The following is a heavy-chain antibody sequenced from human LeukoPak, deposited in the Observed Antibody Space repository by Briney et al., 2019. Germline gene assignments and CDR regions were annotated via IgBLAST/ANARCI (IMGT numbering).Heavy chain of an antibody. Sequence: GGSLRLSCAASGFTFSSYWMSWVRQAPGKGLEWVANIKQDGSEKYYVDSVKGRFTISRDNAKNSLYLQMNSLRAEDTAVYYCARGSSGWYLGYYFDYWGQGTLVTVSS. V-gene: IGHV3-7*03. CDR3: ARGSSGWYLGYYFDY. CDR2: IKQDGSEK. J-gene: IGHJ4*02. CDR1: GFTFSSYW. D-gene: IGHD6-19*01.